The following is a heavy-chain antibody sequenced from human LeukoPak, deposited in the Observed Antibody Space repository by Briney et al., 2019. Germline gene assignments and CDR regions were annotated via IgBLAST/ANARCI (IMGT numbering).Heavy chain of an antibody. CDR3: AKDHGSSDWYYFDY. D-gene: IGHD6-13*01. CDR2: IHYDGGHR. CDR1: GFTFSSSA. J-gene: IGHJ4*02. V-gene: IGHV3-30*02. Sequence: GGSLRLSCAASGFTFSSSAMHWVRQAPGKGLQWVSFIHYDGGHRAYADSVKGRFTISRDNSKNTLYLQMNSLRADDTAVYYCAKDHGSSDWYYFDYWGQGTLVTVSS.